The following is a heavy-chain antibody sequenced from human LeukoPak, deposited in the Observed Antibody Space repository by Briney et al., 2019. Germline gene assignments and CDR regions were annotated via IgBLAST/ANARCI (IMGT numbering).Heavy chain of an antibody. V-gene: IGHV4-59*08. CDR3: ARGRQWLVD. J-gene: IGHJ4*02. D-gene: IGHD6-19*01. Sequence: SETLSLTCTVSGGSISSYYWSWLRPPPGKGLEWIGYIYYSGSTNYNPSLKRRVTISVDTSKNQFSLKLSSVTAADTAAYYCARGRQWLVDWGQGTLVTVSS. CDR2: IYYSGST. CDR1: GGSISSYY.